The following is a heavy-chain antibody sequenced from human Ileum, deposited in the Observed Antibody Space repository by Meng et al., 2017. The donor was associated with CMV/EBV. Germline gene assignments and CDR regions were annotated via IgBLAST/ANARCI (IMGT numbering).Heavy chain of an antibody. V-gene: IGHV3-7*01. CDR2: IKQDGSEE. Sequence: SWAASGFSFSTYWMSWVRQAPGKGLEWVANIKQDGSEEYYVDSVKGRFTISRDNAKNSLYLQMNILRAEDTAVYYCARGSTAVVPAAPDDYWGQGTLVTVSS. D-gene: IGHD2-2*01. CDR3: ARGSTAVVPAAPDDY. J-gene: IGHJ4*02. CDR1: GFSFSTYW.